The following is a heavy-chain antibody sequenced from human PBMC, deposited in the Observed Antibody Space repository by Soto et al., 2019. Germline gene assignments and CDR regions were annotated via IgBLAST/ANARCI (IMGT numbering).Heavy chain of an antibody. CDR3: ARGLFRDIVSTNRDY. D-gene: IGHD2-15*01. CDR2: ISYDGSNK. Sequence: QVQLVESGGGVVQPGRSLRLSCAASGFTFSSYAMHWVRQAPGKGLEWVAVISYDGSNKYYADSVKGRFTISRDNSKNTLYLKMNSLRAEDTAVYYCARGLFRDIVSTNRDYWGQGTLVTVSS. V-gene: IGHV3-30-3*01. CDR1: GFTFSSYA. J-gene: IGHJ4*02.